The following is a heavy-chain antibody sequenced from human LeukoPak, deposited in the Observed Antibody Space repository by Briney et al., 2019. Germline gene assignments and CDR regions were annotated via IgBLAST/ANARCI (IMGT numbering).Heavy chain of an antibody. Sequence: HEASVKVSCKASGGTFSSYAISWVRQAPGQGLEWMGRIIPILVIANYAQNLRGRVTISADKSTSTAYMELSSLRAEDTAVYYCARGTMKYDYVWGSYRPYLVYWGRGSMVTVSS. CDR2: IIPILVIA. D-gene: IGHD3-16*02. V-gene: IGHV1-69*04. J-gene: IGHJ4*02. CDR3: ARGTMKYDYVWGSYRPYLVY. CDR1: GGTFSSYA.